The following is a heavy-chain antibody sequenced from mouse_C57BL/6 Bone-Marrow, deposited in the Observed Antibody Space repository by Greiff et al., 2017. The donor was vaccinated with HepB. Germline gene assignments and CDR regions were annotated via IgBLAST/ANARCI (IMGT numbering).Heavy chain of an antibody. J-gene: IGHJ1*03. CDR3: ARRHYYGSSNWYFDV. V-gene: IGHV1-69*01. CDR2: IDPSDSYT. D-gene: IGHD1-1*01. Sequence: VQLQQPGAELVMPGASVKLSCKASGYTFTSYWMHWVQQRPGQGLEWIGEIDPSDSYTNYNQKFKGKSPLTVDKSSSTAYMQLSSLTSEDSAVYYCARRHYYGSSNWYFDVWGTGTTVTVAS. CDR1: GYTFTSYW.